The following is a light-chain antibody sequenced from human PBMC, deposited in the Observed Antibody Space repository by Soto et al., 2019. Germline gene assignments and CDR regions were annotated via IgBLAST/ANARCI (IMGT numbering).Light chain of an antibody. CDR1: QGVRSNY. CDR3: QHYCSSPLT. J-gene: IGKJ4*01. CDR2: DAS. V-gene: IGKV3-20*01. Sequence: EIGMTQTPDPLSASPGERATLTCRASQGVRSNYLAWYQQKPRQAPSLINYDASSRATGIPDRFSGCGSGADFTLTISTLQTEDFAVYYCQHYCSSPLTLGGGTKMEIK.